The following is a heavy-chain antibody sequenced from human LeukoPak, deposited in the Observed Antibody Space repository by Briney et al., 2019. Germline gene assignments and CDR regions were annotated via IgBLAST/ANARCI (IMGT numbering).Heavy chain of an antibody. J-gene: IGHJ4*02. Sequence: PGGSLRLSCAASGFIFSSYAMSWVRQAPGKGLEWVSAISGSGGSTYYADSVKGRFTISRDNSRNTLYPQMNSLRVEDTAVYYCAKGRFGFDYWGQGTLVTVSS. D-gene: IGHD3-3*01. CDR1: GFIFSSYA. CDR2: ISGSGGST. V-gene: IGHV3-23*01. CDR3: AKGRFGFDY.